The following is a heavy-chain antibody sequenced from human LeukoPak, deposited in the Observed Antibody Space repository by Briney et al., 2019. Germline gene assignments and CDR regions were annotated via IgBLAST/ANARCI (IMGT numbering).Heavy chain of an antibody. J-gene: IGHJ3*02. V-gene: IGHV4-39*07. CDR1: GGSISSSSYY. D-gene: IGHD2-15*01. Sequence: SSETLSLTCTVSGGSISSSSYYWGWIRQPPGKGLEWIGSIYYSGSTYYNPSLKSRVTISVDTSKNQFSLKLSSVTAADTAVYYCAKSISGGTLHAFDIWGQGTMVTVSS. CDR3: AKSISGGTLHAFDI. CDR2: IYYSGST.